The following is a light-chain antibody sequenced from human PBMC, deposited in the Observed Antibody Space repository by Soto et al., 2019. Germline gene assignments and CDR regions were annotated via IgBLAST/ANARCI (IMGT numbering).Light chain of an antibody. CDR3: QHYNSYSEP. Sequence: DFQMTQSPSTLSGSVGDRVTITCRASQTISSWLAWYQQKPGKAPKLLIYKASTLKSGVPSRFSGSGSGTEFTLTISSLQPDDFATYYCQHYNSYSEPFGQGTKV. V-gene: IGKV1-5*03. CDR2: KAS. J-gene: IGKJ1*01. CDR1: QTISSW.